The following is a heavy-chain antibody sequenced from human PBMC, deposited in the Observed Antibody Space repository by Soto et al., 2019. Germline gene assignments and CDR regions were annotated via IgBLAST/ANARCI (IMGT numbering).Heavy chain of an antibody. Sequence: SVKVSCKASGGTFSSYAISRVRQAPGQGLEWMGGIIPIFGTANYAQKFQGRVTITADESTSTAYMELSSLRSEDTAVYYCSSLAAAGNEGFDYWGQGTLVTVSS. CDR1: GGTFSSYA. CDR2: IIPIFGTA. J-gene: IGHJ4*02. CDR3: SSLAAAGNEGFDY. D-gene: IGHD6-13*01. V-gene: IGHV1-69*13.